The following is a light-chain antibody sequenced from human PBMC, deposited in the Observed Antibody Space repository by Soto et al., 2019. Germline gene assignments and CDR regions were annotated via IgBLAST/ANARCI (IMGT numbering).Light chain of an antibody. J-gene: IGLJ1*01. CDR2: EVS. CDR1: ISDVGDYNY. V-gene: IGLV2-14*01. Sequence: QSALTQPASVSGSPGQSITISCTGTISDVGDYNYVSWYQQHPDKAPKLLLYEVSNRPSGVSNRFSGSKSGITASLTISGLHAEDEADYYCSSYRTGNTYVFGSGTKV. CDR3: SSYRTGNTYV.